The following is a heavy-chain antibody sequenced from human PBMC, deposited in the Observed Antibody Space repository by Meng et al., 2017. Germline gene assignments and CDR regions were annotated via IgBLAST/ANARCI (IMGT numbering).Heavy chain of an antibody. D-gene: IGHD3-16*02. CDR3: ARDWGLYDYGWGSYRYGAFDI. J-gene: IGHJ3*02. V-gene: IGHV1-18*01. Sequence: ASVKVSCKASGYTFTSYGISWVRQAPGQGLEWMGWISAYNGNTNYAQKLQGRVTMTTDTSTSTAYMELRSLRSDDTAVYYCARDWGLYDYGWGSYRYGAFDIWGQGTMVTVSS. CDR1: GYTFTSYG. CDR2: ISAYNGNT.